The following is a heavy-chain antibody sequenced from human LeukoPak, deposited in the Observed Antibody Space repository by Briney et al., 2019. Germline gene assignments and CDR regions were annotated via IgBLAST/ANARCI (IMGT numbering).Heavy chain of an antibody. J-gene: IGHJ3*02. Sequence: GRSLRLSCAASGFTFDDYAMHWVRQAPGEGVEWVSGISWNSGSIGYADAVKGRFTISRDNDKNSLYLQMNRLRAEDTALYYCAKDSSNYFGGAFDIWGQGTMVTVSS. CDR3: AKDSSNYFGGAFDI. CDR1: GFTFDDYA. D-gene: IGHD3-16*01. CDR2: ISWNSGSI. V-gene: IGHV3-9*01.